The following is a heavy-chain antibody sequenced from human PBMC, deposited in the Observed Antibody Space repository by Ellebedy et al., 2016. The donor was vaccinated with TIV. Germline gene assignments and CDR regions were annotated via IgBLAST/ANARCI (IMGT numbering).Heavy chain of an antibody. CDR3: ATDGSYGDYRSPTHSFVM. D-gene: IGHD3-16*01. J-gene: IGHJ3*02. V-gene: IGHV3-7*01. Sequence: GESLKISCAASGFTFNSYWMTWVRQAPGKGLEWVANMNQDGSAKYYVDSLRGRFTISRDNAKNSLYLQMNSLRGEDTAGEYCATDGSYGDYRSPTHSFVMWGRGTLVTVSS. CDR1: GFTFNSYW. CDR2: MNQDGSAK.